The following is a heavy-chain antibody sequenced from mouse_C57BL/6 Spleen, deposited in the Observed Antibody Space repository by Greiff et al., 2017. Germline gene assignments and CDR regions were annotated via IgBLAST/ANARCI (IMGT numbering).Heavy chain of an antibody. Sequence: QVQLQQPGAELVKPGASVKMSCKASGYTFTSYWIPWVKQRPGQGLEWIGIIHPGSGSTNYNEKFKSKATLTVDTSSSTAYMQLSSLTSEDSAVYDCAREDRGYGYYFDYWGQGTTLTVSS. CDR2: IHPGSGST. V-gene: IGHV1-55*01. CDR1: GYTFTSYW. J-gene: IGHJ2*01. CDR3: AREDRGYGYYFDY. D-gene: IGHD2-2*01.